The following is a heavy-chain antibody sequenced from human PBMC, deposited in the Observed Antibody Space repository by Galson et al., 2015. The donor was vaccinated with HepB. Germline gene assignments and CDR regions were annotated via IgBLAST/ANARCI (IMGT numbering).Heavy chain of an antibody. D-gene: IGHD6-13*01. CDR3: ATTRGSSWYGVDAFDI. CDR2: TYYRSKWYN. CDR1: GDSVSSNSAA. J-gene: IGHJ3*02. Sequence: CAISGDSVSSNSAAWNWIRQSPSRGLEWLGRTYYRSKWYNDYAVSVKSRITINPDTSKNQFSLQLNSVTPEDTAVYYCATTRGSSWYGVDAFDIWGQGTMVTVSS. V-gene: IGHV6-1*01.